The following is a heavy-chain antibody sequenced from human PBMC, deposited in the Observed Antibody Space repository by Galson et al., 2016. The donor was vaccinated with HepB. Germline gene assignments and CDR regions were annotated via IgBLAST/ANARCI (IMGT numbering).Heavy chain of an antibody. V-gene: IGHV4-39*07. Sequence: SETLSLTCTVTGGPISSSSYYWGWIRQPPGKGLEWIGSTYYSGTTYYNPSLKSRVTISVDKSKNQFSLKLSSVTAADTAVYYCAQLYYYYGMDAWGQGTTVTVSS. CDR2: TYYSGTT. D-gene: IGHD2-2*01. J-gene: IGHJ6*02. CDR3: AQLYYYYGMDA. CDR1: GGPISSSSYY.